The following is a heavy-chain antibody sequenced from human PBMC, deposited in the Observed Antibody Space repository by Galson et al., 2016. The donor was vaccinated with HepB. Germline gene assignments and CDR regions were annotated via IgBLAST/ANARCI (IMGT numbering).Heavy chain of an antibody. CDR3: AKAPRSTPHCPDY. CDR1: GFTFDDYA. D-gene: IGHD4-23*01. J-gene: IGHJ4*02. Sequence: SLRLSCAASGFTFDDYAMHWVRQAPGKGLEWVPGISWNSGSIAYADSVKGRFTISRDNAKNSLYLQMNSLRAEDTALYYCAKAPRSTPHCPDYWGQGTLVTVSS. CDR2: ISWNSGSI. V-gene: IGHV3-9*01.